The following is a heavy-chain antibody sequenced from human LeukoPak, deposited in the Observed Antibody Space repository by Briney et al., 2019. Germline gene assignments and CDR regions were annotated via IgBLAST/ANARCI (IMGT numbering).Heavy chain of an antibody. Sequence: PGGSLRLSCAASGFSFSDAWMSWVRQIPGKGLEWVANMKQDGSETYYVDSVKGRFTISRDNAKNSLYLQMNSLRAEDTAVYYCARDKIVGATHFDYWGQGALVTVSS. CDR1: GFSFSDAW. D-gene: IGHD1-26*01. CDR3: ARDKIVGATHFDY. J-gene: IGHJ4*02. V-gene: IGHV3-7*01. CDR2: MKQDGSET.